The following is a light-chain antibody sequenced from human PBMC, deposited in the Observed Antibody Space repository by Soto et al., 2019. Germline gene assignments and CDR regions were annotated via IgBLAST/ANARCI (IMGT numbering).Light chain of an antibody. CDR3: QQRSNWPPKYT. CDR2: DAS. Sequence: EIVLTQSPATLSLSPGERATLSCRASQSVSSYLAWYQQKPGQAPRLLIYDASNRATSITARFSGSGSGTDFTLTISSLEPEDFAVYYCQQRSNWPPKYTFGQGTKLEIK. V-gene: IGKV3-11*01. CDR1: QSVSSY. J-gene: IGKJ2*01.